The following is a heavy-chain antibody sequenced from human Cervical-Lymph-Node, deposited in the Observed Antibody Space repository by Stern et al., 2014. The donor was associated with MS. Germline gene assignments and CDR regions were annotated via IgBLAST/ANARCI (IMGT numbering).Heavy chain of an antibody. CDR3: ARDHCSSTSCFLSDGMDV. Sequence: VHLVESGPGLVKPSQTLFLTCSVSGASISSSGHYWSWIRQHPEKGLEWIGYIYYSGTTQYNPSLSSRVFISVDTSKNQFSLTLSSVTVADTAVYYCARDHCSSTSCFLSDGMDVWGQGTTVTVS. V-gene: IGHV4-31*03. D-gene: IGHD2-2*01. J-gene: IGHJ6*02. CDR2: IYYSGTT. CDR1: GASISSSGHY.